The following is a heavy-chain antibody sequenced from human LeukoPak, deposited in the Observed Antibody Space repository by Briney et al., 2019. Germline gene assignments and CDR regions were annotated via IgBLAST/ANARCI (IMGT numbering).Heavy chain of an antibody. CDR1: GGSISSCTYS. CDR3: ARDWNRYAY. J-gene: IGHJ4*02. V-gene: IGHV4-39*07. CDR2: FSCSGST. D-gene: IGHD1-1*01. Sequence: SETLSLTCSVSGGSISSCTYSWGWIRQPPGKGLEWIGSFSCSGSTYYNPSLKSRVTISVDTSKSQFSLYMDSVTAADTAVYYCARDWNRYAYWGQGTLVTVSS.